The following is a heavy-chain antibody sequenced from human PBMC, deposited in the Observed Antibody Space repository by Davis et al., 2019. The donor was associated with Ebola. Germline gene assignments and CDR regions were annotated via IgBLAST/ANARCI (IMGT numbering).Heavy chain of an antibody. V-gene: IGHV4-61*01. J-gene: IGHJ2*01. CDR1: GGSVSSGSYY. CDR2: IYYSGST. Sequence: MPSETLSLTCTVSGGSVSSGSYYWSWIRQPPGKGLVWIGYIYYSGSTNYNPSLKSRVTISLDTSKNQFSLKLSSVTAADTAVYYCARDLYYGSWSGYHWYFDLWGRGTLVTVSS. D-gene: IGHD3-3*01. CDR3: ARDLYYGSWSGYHWYFDL.